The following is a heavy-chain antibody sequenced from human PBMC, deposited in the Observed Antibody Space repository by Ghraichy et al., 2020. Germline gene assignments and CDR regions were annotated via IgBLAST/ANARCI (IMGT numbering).Heavy chain of an antibody. Sequence: GGSLRLSCAASGFTFSSYGMHWVRQAPGKGLEWVAVIWYDGSNKYYADSVKGRFTISRDNSKNTLYLQMNSLRAEDTAVYYCARVGEYCSSTSCYPNYYYYYYGMDVWDQGTTVTVSS. CDR1: GFTFSSYG. CDR3: ARVGEYCSSTSCYPNYYYYYYGMDV. D-gene: IGHD2-2*01. CDR2: IWYDGSNK. V-gene: IGHV3-33*01. J-gene: IGHJ6*02.